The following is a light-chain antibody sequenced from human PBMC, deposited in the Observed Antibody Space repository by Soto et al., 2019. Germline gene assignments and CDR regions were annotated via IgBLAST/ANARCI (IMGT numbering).Light chain of an antibody. J-gene: IGLJ1*01. V-gene: IGLV1-51*01. CDR3: GTWDTSLPACV. CDR1: ASNIGNNS. CDR2: DDN. Sequence: QSVLTQPPSVSAAPGQRVTISCSGSASNIGNNSLSWYQQLPGAAPKLLIYDDNNRPSGIPDRFSGSKSGTSATLGITGRQTGDEADYYCGTWDTSLPACVFGPGTKLTVL.